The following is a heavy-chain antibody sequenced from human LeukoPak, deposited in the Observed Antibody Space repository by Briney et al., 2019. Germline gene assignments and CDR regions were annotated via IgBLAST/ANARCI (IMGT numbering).Heavy chain of an antibody. CDR1: GFTFDDYA. V-gene: IGHV3-49*03. J-gene: IGHJ4*02. CDR2: IRSKAFGWTP. D-gene: IGHD4-17*01. Sequence: AGGSLRLSCSASGFTFDDYAVSWFRQAPGKGLEWVGFIRSKAFGWTPEYAASVRGRFTISRDDSKSIAYLQMNSLKTEDTAVYYCTRNTVTVHFDYWSQGTLVTVSS. CDR3: TRNTVTVHFDY.